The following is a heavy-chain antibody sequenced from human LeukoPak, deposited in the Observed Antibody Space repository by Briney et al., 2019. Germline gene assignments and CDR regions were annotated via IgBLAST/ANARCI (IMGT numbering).Heavy chain of an antibody. D-gene: IGHD4-23*01. Sequence: ASVKVSCKASGYTFTSYGISWVRQAPGQGLEWMEWINAYNGNTNYARKFQGRVTMTTDTSTSTAYMELRSLRSDDTAVYYCARDPDGGRDFDYWGQGTLVTVSS. V-gene: IGHV1-18*01. CDR2: INAYNGNT. CDR3: ARDPDGGRDFDY. J-gene: IGHJ4*02. CDR1: GYTFTSYG.